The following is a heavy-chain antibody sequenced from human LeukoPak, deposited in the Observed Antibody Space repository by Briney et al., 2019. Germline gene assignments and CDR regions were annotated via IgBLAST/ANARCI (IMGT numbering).Heavy chain of an antibody. CDR1: GFRFSNHA. Sequence: PGGSLRLSCVVSGFRFSNHAMNWVRQAPGKGLEWISSVSGGSANTYYADSVMGRFTISRDNSRNTLFLQMNSLRVEDTAIYYCAKAGQCTTTTCYGRLVFDSWGQGTQVSVSS. D-gene: IGHD2-2*01. J-gene: IGHJ4*02. V-gene: IGHV3-23*01. CDR3: AKAGQCTTTTCYGRLVFDS. CDR2: VSGGSANT.